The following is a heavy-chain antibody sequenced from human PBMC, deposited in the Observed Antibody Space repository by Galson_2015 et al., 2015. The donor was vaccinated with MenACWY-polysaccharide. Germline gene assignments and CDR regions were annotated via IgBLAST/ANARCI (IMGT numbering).Heavy chain of an antibody. J-gene: IGHJ4*02. CDR2: TYYRSKWYN. CDR3: ARDPGGYSSSWYPSGFDY. Sequence: CAISGDSVSSNSAAWNWIRQSPSRGLEWLGRTYYRSKWYNDYAVSVKSRITINPDTSKNQFSLQLNSVTPEDTAVYYCARDPGGYSSSWYPSGFDYWGQGARITVSS. V-gene: IGHV6-1*01. D-gene: IGHD6-13*01. CDR1: GDSVSSNSAA.